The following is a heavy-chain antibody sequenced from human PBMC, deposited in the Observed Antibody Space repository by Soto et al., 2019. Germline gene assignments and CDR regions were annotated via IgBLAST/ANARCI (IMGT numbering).Heavy chain of an antibody. CDR2: IIPIFGTT. V-gene: IGHV1-69*13. D-gene: IGHD3-3*01. J-gene: IGHJ6*02. Sequence: GASVKVSCKTSGGTFSSYAISWVRQAPGQGLEWMGGIIPIFGTTNYAQKFQGRVTITADESTSTAYMELSSLRSEDTAVYHCARTRFLEWLSPYYYYAMDVWGQGTTVTVSS. CDR1: GGTFSSYA. CDR3: ARTRFLEWLSPYYYYAMDV.